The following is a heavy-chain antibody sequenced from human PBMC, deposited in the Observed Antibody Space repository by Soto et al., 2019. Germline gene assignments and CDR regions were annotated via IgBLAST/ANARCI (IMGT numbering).Heavy chain of an antibody. D-gene: IGHD2-21*02. Sequence: AASVKVSCKASGYTFTSYGISWVRQAPGQGLEWMGWISAYNGNRNYAQKLQGRVTMITDTSTSTAYMELRSLRSDDTAVYYCAREGGDNYYDYGMDVWGQGTTVTVSS. CDR1: GYTFTSYG. J-gene: IGHJ6*02. CDR3: AREGGDNYYDYGMDV. V-gene: IGHV1-18*04. CDR2: ISAYNGNR.